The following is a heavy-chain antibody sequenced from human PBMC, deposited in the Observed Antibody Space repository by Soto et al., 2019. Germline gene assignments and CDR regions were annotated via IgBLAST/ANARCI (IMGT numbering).Heavy chain of an antibody. V-gene: IGHV3-15*01. Sequence: GGSLRLSCAASGFTFSNVWLSWVRQGPGKGLGWLGRIKSRTENETTDYASPARGRIIISRDDSKNMLYLQLNSLKSEDTGVYYCVTVLRQVNSWFVYWGQGTPVTVSS. CDR1: GFTFSNVW. D-gene: IGHD6-13*01. CDR2: IKSRTENETT. J-gene: IGHJ4*02. CDR3: VTVLRQVNSWFVY.